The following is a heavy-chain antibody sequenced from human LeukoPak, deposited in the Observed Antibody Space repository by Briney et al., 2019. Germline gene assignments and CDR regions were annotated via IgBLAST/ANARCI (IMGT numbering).Heavy chain of an antibody. CDR2: IYYNGIT. D-gene: IGHD6-6*01. J-gene: IGHJ1*01. CDR3: AREKIAARRGAFQH. V-gene: IGHV4-39*07. Sequence: SETLSLTCTVSGASITSSNYYWLWLRQPPGKGLEWIGSIYYNGITYYSLSLKSRVTMSVDTSKNQFSLKLSSVTAADTAVYYCAREKIAARRGAFQHWGQGTLVTVSS. CDR1: GASITSSNYY.